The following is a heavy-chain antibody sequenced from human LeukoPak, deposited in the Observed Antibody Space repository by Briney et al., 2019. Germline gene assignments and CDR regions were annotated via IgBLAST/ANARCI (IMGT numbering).Heavy chain of an antibody. CDR2: IYSGGST. D-gene: IGHD4-17*01. CDR3: ARDRYGDYSYYFDY. Sequence: GGSLRLSCAASGFTVSSNYMSWVRQAPGKGLEWVSVIYSGGSTCYADSVKGRFTISRDNSKNTLYLQMNSLRAEDTAVYYCARDRYGDYSYYFDYWGQGTLVTVSS. CDR1: GFTVSSNY. V-gene: IGHV3-66*01. J-gene: IGHJ4*02.